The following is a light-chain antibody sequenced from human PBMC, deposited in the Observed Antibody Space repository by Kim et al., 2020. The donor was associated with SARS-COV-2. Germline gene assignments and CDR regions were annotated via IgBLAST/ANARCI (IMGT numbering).Light chain of an antibody. CDR2: AAS. CDR3: HQYYNSWT. V-gene: IGKV1-8*01. CDR1: QGIRSS. J-gene: IGKJ1*01. Sequence: FSASIGDRVTITCRASQGIRSSLAWYQHKPGEAPKLLIFAASTLQSGVPSRFSGSGFGTDFTLTISSLQSEDFATYYCHQYYNSWTFGQGTKVEIK.